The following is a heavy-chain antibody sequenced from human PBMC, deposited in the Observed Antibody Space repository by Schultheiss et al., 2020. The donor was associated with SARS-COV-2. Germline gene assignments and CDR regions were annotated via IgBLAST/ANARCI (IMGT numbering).Heavy chain of an antibody. CDR3: ARDIQDYFDY. CDR2: ISSNGGST. V-gene: IGHV3-64D*06. D-gene: IGHD2-21*01. Sequence: GESLKISCSASGFTFSSYAMHWVRQAPGKGLEYVSAISSNGGSTYYADSVKGRFTISRDNSKNTLYLQMSSLRAEDTAVYYCARDIQDYFDYWGQGTLVTVS. J-gene: IGHJ4*02. CDR1: GFTFSSYA.